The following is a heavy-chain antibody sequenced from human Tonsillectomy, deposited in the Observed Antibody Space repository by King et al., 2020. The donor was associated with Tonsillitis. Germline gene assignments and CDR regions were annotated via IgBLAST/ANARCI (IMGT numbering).Heavy chain of an antibody. D-gene: IGHD3-22*01. V-gene: IGHV3-11*01. CDR2: ISSSGSTI. CDR1: GFTFTDYY. J-gene: IGHJ4*02. CDR3: ARDYDSVAYYYREDY. Sequence: QLVQSGGGLVKPGGSLRLSCAASGFTFTDYYMSWIRQAPGKGLEWVSYISSSGSTIYYADSVKGRFTISRDNAKNSLYLQMNSLRAEDTAVYYCARDYDSVAYYYREDYWGQGSLVTVSS.